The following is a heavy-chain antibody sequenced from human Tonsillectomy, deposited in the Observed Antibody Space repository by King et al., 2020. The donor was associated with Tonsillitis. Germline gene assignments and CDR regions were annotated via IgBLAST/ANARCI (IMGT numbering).Heavy chain of an antibody. CDR1: GGSISSGGFH. Sequence: QLQESGPGLVKPSQTLSLTCTVSGGSISSGGFHWSWIRQHPGKGLEWSGYIYYSGSTFYNPSLKSRVTMSVDSSKNQVSLKLSSVTAADTAVYYCARGDYDSSGYDWFDPWGQGTRVTVSS. CDR2: IYYSGST. D-gene: IGHD3-22*01. V-gene: IGHV4-31*03. CDR3: ARGDYDSSGYDWFDP. J-gene: IGHJ5*02.